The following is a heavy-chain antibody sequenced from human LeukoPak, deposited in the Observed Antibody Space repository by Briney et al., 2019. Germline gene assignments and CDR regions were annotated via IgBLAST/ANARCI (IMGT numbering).Heavy chain of an antibody. CDR2: ILPILGSA. D-gene: IGHD2-21*01. V-gene: IGHV1-69*16. CDR3: ATGVRAIPIYY. CDR1: GGSFSSST. Sequence: EASVKVSCKASGGSFSSSTLSWVRQAPGQGPEWMGGILPILGSATYAQKFQGRVTITTDESTNTAYMELRSLRSDDTAVFYCATGVRAIPIYYWGQGTLVTVSS. J-gene: IGHJ4*02.